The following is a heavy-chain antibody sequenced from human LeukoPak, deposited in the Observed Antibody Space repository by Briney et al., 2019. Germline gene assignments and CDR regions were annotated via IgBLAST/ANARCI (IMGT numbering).Heavy chain of an antibody. CDR2: ISSSSSYI. J-gene: IGHJ6*02. CDR3: ARVAYYYDSSGYYYSGYYYYGMDV. CDR1: GFTFSSYS. V-gene: IGHV3-21*01. Sequence: PGGSLRLSCAASGFTFSSYSMNWVRQAPGKGLEWVSSISSSSSYIYYADSVKGRFTISRDNAKNSLYLQMNSLRAEDTAVYYCARVAYYYDSSGYYYSGYYYYGMDVWGQGTTVTVSS. D-gene: IGHD3-22*01.